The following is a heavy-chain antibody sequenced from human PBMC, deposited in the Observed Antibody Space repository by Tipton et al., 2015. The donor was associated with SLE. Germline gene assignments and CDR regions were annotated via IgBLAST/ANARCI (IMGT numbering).Heavy chain of an antibody. CDR2: ISYDGSNK. D-gene: IGHD6-13*01. CDR3: ARDRIAAAAWFDP. Sequence: RSLRLSCAASGFTFSSYAMHWVRQAPGKGLEWVAVISYDGSNKYYADSVKGRFTISRDNSKNTLYLQMNSLRAEDTAVYYCARDRIAAAAWFDPWGQGTLVTVSS. J-gene: IGHJ5*02. CDR1: GFTFSSYA. V-gene: IGHV3-30*04.